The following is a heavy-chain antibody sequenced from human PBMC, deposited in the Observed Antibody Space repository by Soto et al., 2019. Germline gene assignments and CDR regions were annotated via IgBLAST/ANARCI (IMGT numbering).Heavy chain of an antibody. J-gene: IGHJ6*02. D-gene: IGHD6-13*01. CDR2: INHSGST. Sequence: TSETLSLTCAVYGGSFSGYYWSWIRQPPGKGLEWIGEINHSGSTNYNPSLKSRVTISVDTSKNQFSLKLSSVTAADTAVYYCARGLLAAAGYGVDYYYYYGMDVWGQGTTVTVSS. CDR1: GGSFSGYY. V-gene: IGHV4-34*01. CDR3: ARGLLAAAGYGVDYYYYYGMDV.